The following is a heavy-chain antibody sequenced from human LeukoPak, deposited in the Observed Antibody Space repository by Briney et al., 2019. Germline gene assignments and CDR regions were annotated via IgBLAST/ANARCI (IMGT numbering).Heavy chain of an antibody. J-gene: IGHJ4*02. V-gene: IGHV3-23*01. CDR1: GFTFSSYA. CDR3: AKDVGKWESLHFFDY. Sequence: GGSLRLSCVASGFTFSSYAMSWVRQAPGKGLEWISGISGSGASTYYADSVTGRFTISRDNSRNTLYLQMNSLRGDDTAVYYCAKDVGKWESLHFFDYWGQGTLVTVSS. CDR2: ISGSGAST. D-gene: IGHD1-26*01.